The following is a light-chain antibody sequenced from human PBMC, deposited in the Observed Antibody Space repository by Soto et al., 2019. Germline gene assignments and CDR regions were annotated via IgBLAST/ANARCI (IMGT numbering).Light chain of an antibody. CDR3: SSYTSSDSWV. V-gene: IGLV2-14*01. Sequence: QSVLTQPASVSGSPGQSLTISCTGTSSDVGGYNSVSWYQQHPGKAPQLMIFDVNSRTPGVSGRFSGSKSANTASLTISGLQAEDEADYYCSSYTSSDSWVFGGGTKLTVL. CDR2: DVN. J-gene: IGLJ3*02. CDR1: SSDVGGYNS.